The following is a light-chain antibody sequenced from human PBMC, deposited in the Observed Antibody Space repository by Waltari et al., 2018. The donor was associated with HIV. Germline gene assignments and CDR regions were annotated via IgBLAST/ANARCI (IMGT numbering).Light chain of an antibody. CDR3: QSYDSFCVL. CDR1: SGSIANNY. Sequence: NFMLTQPHSVSESPGKTVTISCTRSSGSIANNYVQWYQQRPGSSPTTVLYEDNQRPSGVPDRFSGSIDSSSTSASLSSPGLKAEDDADYFCQSYDSFCVLFGGGTKLTVL. CDR2: EDN. V-gene: IGLV6-57*01. J-gene: IGLJ2*01.